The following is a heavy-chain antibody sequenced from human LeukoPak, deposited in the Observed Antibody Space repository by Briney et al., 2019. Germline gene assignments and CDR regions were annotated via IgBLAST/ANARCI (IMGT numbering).Heavy chain of an antibody. CDR2: ISGGGGNT. Sequence: GGTLRLSCAASKFAFSSYAMSWVRQAPGKGLEWVSAISGGGGNTYYADSVKGRFTISRDNSKNTLYLQMNSLRAEDTAVYYCGKNRYSGSLSPFDIWGQGTMVTVSS. J-gene: IGHJ3*02. CDR3: GKNRYSGSLSPFDI. CDR1: KFAFSSYA. D-gene: IGHD1-26*01. V-gene: IGHV3-23*01.